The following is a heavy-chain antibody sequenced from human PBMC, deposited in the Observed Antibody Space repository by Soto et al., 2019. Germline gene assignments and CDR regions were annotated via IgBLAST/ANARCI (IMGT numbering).Heavy chain of an antibody. V-gene: IGHV2-5*01. J-gene: IGHJ4*02. CDR1: GFSLTTSAVA. CDR3: ARRDDPYYFDS. CDR2: IYGSDDK. Sequence: QITVKESGPTLVKPTQTLTLTCTFSGFSLTTSAVAVGWIRPPPGKALEWLALIYGSDDKFYSPSLKSRRTITKYTSTNQVVLTMTNMVPVDTATYYCARRDDPYYFDSWGQGRLVTVAS. D-gene: IGHD1-1*01.